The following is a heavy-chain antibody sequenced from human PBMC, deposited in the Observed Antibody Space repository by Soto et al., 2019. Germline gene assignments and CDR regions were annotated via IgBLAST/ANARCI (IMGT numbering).Heavy chain of an antibody. D-gene: IGHD3-22*01. CDR1: GSSISSGDYY. J-gene: IGHJ1*01. Sequence: SETLSLTCTVSGSSISSGDYYWSWIRQPPGKGLEWIGYIYYSGSTYYNPSLKSRVTISVDTSKNQFSLKLSSVTAADTAVYYCARDRAYYDSSGSFAEYFQHWGQGTLVTVSS. V-gene: IGHV4-30-4*01. CDR3: ARDRAYYDSSGSFAEYFQH. CDR2: IYYSGST.